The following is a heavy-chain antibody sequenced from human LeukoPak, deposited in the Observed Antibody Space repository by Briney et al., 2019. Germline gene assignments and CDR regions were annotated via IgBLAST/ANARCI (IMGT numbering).Heavy chain of an antibody. CDR1: GFTFSSYW. J-gene: IGHJ4*02. CDR2: IKQDGREK. Sequence: GGSLRLSCAASGFTFSSYWMSWIRQAPGKGLDWVANIKQDGREKYYVDSVKGRFTISTDNAKNSLYLQMNSLRAEDTAVYYCARDGVYYDILTGSPSLYFDYWGQGTLVTVSS. D-gene: IGHD3-9*01. V-gene: IGHV3-7*03. CDR3: ARDGVYYDILTGSPSLYFDY.